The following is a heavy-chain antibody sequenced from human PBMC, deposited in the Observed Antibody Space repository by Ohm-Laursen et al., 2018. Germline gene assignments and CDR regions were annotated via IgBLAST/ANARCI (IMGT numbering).Heavy chain of an antibody. V-gene: IGHV3-21*01. J-gene: IGHJ4*02. Sequence: SLRPSCAASGFAFSAYNMYWVRQAPGKGLEWVSSISGDVNYIYYADSVKGRFTISRDNAKSSLYLQMHSLRGDDTAVYYCARDATAGGTLGWGQGTLVTVSS. CDR3: ARDATAGGTLG. CDR1: GFAFSAYN. CDR2: ISGDVNYI. D-gene: IGHD6-13*01.